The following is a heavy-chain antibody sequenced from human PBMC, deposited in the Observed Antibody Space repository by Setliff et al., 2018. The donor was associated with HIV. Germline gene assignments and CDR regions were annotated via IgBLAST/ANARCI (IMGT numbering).Heavy chain of an antibody. CDR3: ARSYYYGSGSFDY. J-gene: IGHJ4*02. V-gene: IGHV4-39*02. D-gene: IGHD3-10*01. Sequence: GSLRLSCAASGFTFSNYAMSWVRQAPGKGLEWIGNIFYRGNTYYNPSLKSRLTISIDTSKNHFSLKLSSVTAADTAVYYCARSYYYGSGSFDYWGQGTLVTVSS. CDR1: GFTFSNYA. CDR2: IFYRGNT.